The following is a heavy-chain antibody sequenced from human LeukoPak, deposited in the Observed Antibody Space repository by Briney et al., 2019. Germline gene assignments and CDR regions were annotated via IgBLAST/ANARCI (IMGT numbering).Heavy chain of an antibody. V-gene: IGHV3-49*04. D-gene: IGHD5-12*01. CDR1: GFTFCDYA. CDR2: IRSKAYGGTT. Sequence: PGRSLRLSCTASGFTFCDYAMTWVRQAPGKGLEWVGFIRSKAYGGTTDFAASVKGRFIISRDDSKSIAYLQMNSLKTEDTAVYYCTAYDPSDYYGMDVWGQGTTVTVS. J-gene: IGHJ6*02. CDR3: TAYDPSDYYGMDV.